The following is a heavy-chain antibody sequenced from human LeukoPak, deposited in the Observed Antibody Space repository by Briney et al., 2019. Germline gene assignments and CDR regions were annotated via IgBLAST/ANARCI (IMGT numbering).Heavy chain of an antibody. CDR1: GFTVNTNY. J-gene: IGHJ6*02. Sequence: GGSLRLSCAASGFTVNTNYMSWVRQAPGKGLEWVSIMHSTGTTYYADSVKGRFTFSRDDSKNTLYLQMNSLRAEDTAVYYCARDGASGRGYYYYYGMDVWGQGTTVTVFS. D-gene: IGHD4/OR15-4a*01. V-gene: IGHV3-53*01. CDR3: ARDGASGRGYYYYYGMDV. CDR2: MHSTGTT.